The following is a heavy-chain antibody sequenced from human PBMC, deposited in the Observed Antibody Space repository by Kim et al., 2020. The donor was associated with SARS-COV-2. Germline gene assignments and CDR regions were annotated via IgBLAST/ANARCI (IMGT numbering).Heavy chain of an antibody. D-gene: IGHD2-2*01. CDR1: GFTFSSYA. J-gene: IGHJ6*02. CDR3: AKEITVPAAIYYYYGMDV. CDR2: ISGSGGST. Sequence: GGSLRLSCAASGFTFSSYAMSWVRQAPGKGLEWVSAISGSGGSTYYADSVKGRFTISRDNSKNTLYLQMNSLRAEDTAVYYCAKEITVPAAIYYYYGMDVWGQGTTVTVSS. V-gene: IGHV3-23*01.